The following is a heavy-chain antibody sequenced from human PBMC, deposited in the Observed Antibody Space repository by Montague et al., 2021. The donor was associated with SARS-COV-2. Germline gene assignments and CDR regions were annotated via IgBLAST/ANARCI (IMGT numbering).Heavy chain of an antibody. V-gene: IGHV3-30-3*01. CDR2: ISYDGSKK. J-gene: IGHJ4*02. CDR1: EFTFSNYA. CDR3: ARESVRAVAGDFDY. Sequence: SLRLSCAASEFTFSNYAMHRVRQAPGKGLEWVAFISYDGSKKYYADSVKGRFTISRDNSKNTLYLQMNSLRAEDAAVYYCARESVRAVAGDFDYWGQGTLVTVSS. D-gene: IGHD6-19*01.